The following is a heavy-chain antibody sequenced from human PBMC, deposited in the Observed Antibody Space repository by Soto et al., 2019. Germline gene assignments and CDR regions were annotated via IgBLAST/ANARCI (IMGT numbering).Heavy chain of an antibody. CDR2: ISAYNGNT. D-gene: IGHD4-17*01. J-gene: IGHJ4*02. CDR1: GYTFTSYG. CDR3: ARDFDYGDYFDY. Sequence: ASVKVSCKASGYTFTSYGISWVRQAPGQGLEWMGWISAYNGNTDYAQKLQGRVTMTTDTSTSTAYMELRSLRSDDTAVYYCARDFDYGDYFDYWGQGTLVTVSS. V-gene: IGHV1-18*01.